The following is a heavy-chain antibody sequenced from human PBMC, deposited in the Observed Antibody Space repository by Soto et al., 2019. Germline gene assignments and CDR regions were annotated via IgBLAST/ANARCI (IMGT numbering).Heavy chain of an antibody. CDR2: IYWDGDK. D-gene: IGHD3-3*01. CDR1: GFSLSTSGAA. J-gene: IGHJ5*02. V-gene: IGHV2-5*02. CDR3: AHRATMTIFGLIIDNGIWFDP. Sequence: QINLIESGPTLVNPTQTLTLTCTFSGFSLSTSGAAVGWVRQPPGRALEWLALIYWDGDKRYNAFLGNRLTITNDTSMNQVVLTLTNVDLADTATYYCAHRATMTIFGLIIDNGIWFDPWGQGTRVIVSS.